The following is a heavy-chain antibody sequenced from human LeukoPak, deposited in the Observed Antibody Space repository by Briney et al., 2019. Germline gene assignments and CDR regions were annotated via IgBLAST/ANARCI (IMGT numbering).Heavy chain of an antibody. V-gene: IGHV4-30-2*01. CDR3: VRGGGLPNCGRYCPPDT. D-gene: IGHD2-21*02. Sequence: SETLSLTCTVSGGSISHVAYSWSWIRQPPGEGLEWIGLFHHTVGIDYKPSLKSRVTISGDRTKNQLSLTLTSVTAADTAVYYCVRGGGLPNCGRYCPPDTWGQGKMVIVSS. CDR1: GGSISHVAYS. J-gene: IGHJ3*02. CDR2: FHHTVGI.